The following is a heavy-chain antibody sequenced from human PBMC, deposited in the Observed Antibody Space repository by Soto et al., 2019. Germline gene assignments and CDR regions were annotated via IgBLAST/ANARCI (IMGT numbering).Heavy chain of an antibody. D-gene: IGHD6-13*01. Sequence: ASVKAAFTASGYTFTGYYMPWGRQAPGQGLERMEWINPNSGSTNYAKKFQGRVTMTRDPSIGTAYMELSRLRSDDTAVYYCSRDGYGLGSHKRLDPWGQGTLVTVT. CDR1: GYTFTGYY. J-gene: IGHJ5*02. CDR2: INPNSGST. V-gene: IGHV1-2*02. CDR3: SRDGYGLGSHKRLDP.